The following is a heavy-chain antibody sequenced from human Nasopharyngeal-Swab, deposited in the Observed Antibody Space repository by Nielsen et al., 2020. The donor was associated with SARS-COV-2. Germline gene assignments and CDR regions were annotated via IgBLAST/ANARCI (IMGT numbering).Heavy chain of an antibody. CDR3: AADRRYDFWSGYPAFDY. V-gene: IGHV1-58*01. CDR2: IVVGSGNT. D-gene: IGHD3-3*01. J-gene: IGHJ4*02. Sequence: SVKVSCKASGFTFTSSAVQWVRQARGQRLEWIGWIVVGSGNTNYAQKFQERVTITRDMSTSTTYMELSSLRSEDTAVYYCAADRRYDFWSGYPAFDYWGQGTLVTVSS. CDR1: GFTFTSSA.